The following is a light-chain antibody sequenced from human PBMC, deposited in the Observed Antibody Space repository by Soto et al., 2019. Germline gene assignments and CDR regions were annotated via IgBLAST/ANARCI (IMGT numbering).Light chain of an antibody. CDR2: AAS. CDR3: QQYHSDPLT. Sequence: DIQMTQSPSSLSASVGDRVTITCRASLDISNYLAWFQQKPGKAPKSLMYAASSLQSGVPSKFSGSGSGTNFTLTITSLQPEDVATYYCQQYHSDPLTFGGGTKVEIQ. V-gene: IGKV1-16*02. J-gene: IGKJ4*01. CDR1: LDISNY.